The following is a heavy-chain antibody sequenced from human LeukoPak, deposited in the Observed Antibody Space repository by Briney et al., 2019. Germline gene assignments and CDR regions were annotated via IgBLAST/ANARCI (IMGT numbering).Heavy chain of an antibody. CDR2: ISAYNGNT. Sequence: ASVKVSCKASGYTFTSYGISWVRQAPGQGLEWMGWISAYNGNTNYAQKLQGRVTMTTDTSTSTAYMELRSLRSDDTAVYYCARIYDSSGWIRGGAFDIWGQGTMVTVSS. J-gene: IGHJ3*02. D-gene: IGHD3-22*01. CDR1: GYTFTSYG. CDR3: ARIYDSSGWIRGGAFDI. V-gene: IGHV1-18*01.